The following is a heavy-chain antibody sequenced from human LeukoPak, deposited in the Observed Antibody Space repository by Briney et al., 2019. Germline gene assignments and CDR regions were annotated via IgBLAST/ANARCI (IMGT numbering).Heavy chain of an antibody. J-gene: IGHJ4*02. D-gene: IGHD2-15*01. CDR3: ARGLGYCSGGSCYFPYYFDY. CDR2: IIPIFGTA. Sequence: SVKVSCKASGGTFSSYAISWVRQAPGQGLEWMGGIIPIFGTANYAQKFQGRVTITADESTSTAYMELSSLRSEDTAAYYCARGLGYCSGGSCYFPYYFDYWGQGTLVTVSS. CDR1: GGTFSSYA. V-gene: IGHV1-69*01.